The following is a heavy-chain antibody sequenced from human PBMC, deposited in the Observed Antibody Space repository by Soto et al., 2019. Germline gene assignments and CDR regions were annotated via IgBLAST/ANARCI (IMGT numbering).Heavy chain of an antibody. V-gene: IGHV3-23*01. Sequence: GVSLRLSCAASGFSFSSFAMNWVRRAPGKGLEWVSIISGSADSTFYADSVKGRFTISRDNSKSTLYLQINSLRAEDTAVYYCAKTRGAMIYAISVYGMDVWGQGTTVTVSS. J-gene: IGHJ6*02. CDR3: AKTRGAMIYAISVYGMDV. CDR1: GFSFSSFA. D-gene: IGHD2-8*01. CDR2: ISGSADST.